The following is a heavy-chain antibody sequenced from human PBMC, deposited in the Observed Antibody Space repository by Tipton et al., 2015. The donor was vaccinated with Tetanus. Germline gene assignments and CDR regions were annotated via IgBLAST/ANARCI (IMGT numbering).Heavy chain of an antibody. V-gene: IGHV4-59*02. D-gene: IGHD2-8*01. CDR1: GDSGSRHY. J-gene: IGHJ5*02. CDR3: ARRLIQNWFDP. CDR2: IFYSGNS. Sequence: TLSLTCSVSGDSGSRHYWSWIRQPPGKALEWIGDIFYSGNSISNPSFRSRVTMSVDTSRTLFSLKMTSLTAADTAVYYCARRLIQNWFDPWGQGALVTVSS.